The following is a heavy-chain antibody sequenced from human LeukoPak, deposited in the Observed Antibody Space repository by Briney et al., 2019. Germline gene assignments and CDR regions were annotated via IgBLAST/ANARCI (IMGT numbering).Heavy chain of an antibody. V-gene: IGHV3-33*01. CDR3: ARALSTGGRIDY. CDR2: INYDGSNK. J-gene: IGHJ4*02. D-gene: IGHD2-8*02. CDR1: GFTFSNYG. Sequence: GGSLRLSCAASGFTFSNYGMHWVRQAPGKGLEWVAVINYDGSNKYYANSVKGRFTIARDNSKSTLYLQMNSLRVEDTAVYYCARALSTGGRIDYWGQGTLVTVSS.